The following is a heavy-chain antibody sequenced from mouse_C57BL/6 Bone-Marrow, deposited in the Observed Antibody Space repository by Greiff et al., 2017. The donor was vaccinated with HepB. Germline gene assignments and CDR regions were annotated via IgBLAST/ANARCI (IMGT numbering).Heavy chain of an antibody. CDR2: ISSGSSTI. D-gene: IGHD3-2*02. CDR3: ARRQLRLQFAY. V-gene: IGHV5-17*01. Sequence: VQLKESGGGLVKPGGSLKLSCAASGFTFSDYGMHWVRQAPEKGLEWVAYISSGSSTIYYADTVKGRFTISRDNAKNTLFLQMTSLRSEDSAMYYCARRQLRLQFAYWGQGTLVTVSA. CDR1: GFTFSDYG. J-gene: IGHJ3*01.